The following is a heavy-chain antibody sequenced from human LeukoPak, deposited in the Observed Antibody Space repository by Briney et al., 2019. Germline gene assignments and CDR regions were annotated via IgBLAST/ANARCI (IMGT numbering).Heavy chain of an antibody. CDR2: FSSSGRAI. Sequence: GGSLRLSCAASGFTFSAYEMNWVRQAPGTGLEWVSYFSSSGRAIYYADSVKGRFTISRDNAKNSLYLQMNSLRAEDTAVYYCARSRWGSNGYHDAFDIWGQGTMVTVSS. V-gene: IGHV3-48*03. CDR1: GFTFSAYE. D-gene: IGHD3-22*01. J-gene: IGHJ3*02. CDR3: ARSRWGSNGYHDAFDI.